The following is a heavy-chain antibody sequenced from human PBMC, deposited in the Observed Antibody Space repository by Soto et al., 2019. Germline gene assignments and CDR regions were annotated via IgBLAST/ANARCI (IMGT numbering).Heavy chain of an antibody. V-gene: IGHV4-34*01. Sequence: SETLSLTCAVNGGSFREYYWSWLRQPPGKGLEWIGEINQSGTTHYNPSLKRRINISIDTSKNQFSLNLTSVTAADTATYYCAREIITVLGGEIYYYFGMEVWGQGTTVTVS. CDR3: AREIITVLGGEIYYYFGMEV. CDR2: INQSGTT. CDR1: GGSFREYY. D-gene: IGHD3-16*01. J-gene: IGHJ6*02.